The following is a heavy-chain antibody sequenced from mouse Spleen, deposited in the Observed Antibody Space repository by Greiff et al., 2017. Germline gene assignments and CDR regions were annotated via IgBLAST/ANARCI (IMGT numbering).Heavy chain of an antibody. CDR3: ARDPAYYAMDY. Sequence: EVKLVESGGGLVKPGGSLKLSCAASGFTFSSYAMSWVRQTPEKRLEWVATISSGGSYTYYPDSVKGRFTISRDNAKNTLYLQMSSLRSEDTAMYYCARDPAYYAMDYWGQGTSVTVSS. CDR2: ISSGGSYT. J-gene: IGHJ4*01. CDR1: GFTFSSYA. V-gene: IGHV5-9-1*01.